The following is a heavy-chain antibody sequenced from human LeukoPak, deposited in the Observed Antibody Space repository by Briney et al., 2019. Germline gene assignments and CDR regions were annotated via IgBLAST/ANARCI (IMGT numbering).Heavy chain of an antibody. D-gene: IGHD6-19*01. J-gene: IGHJ2*01. V-gene: IGHV1-18*01. CDR3: ARTVAGGRYWYFDL. Sequence: GASVKVSCKASGYTFTNYGLTWVRQAPGQGLEWMGWISVYNDKANCAQKFQGRVTMTADTSTRTAYLELRSLRSDDTAVYYCARTVAGGRYWYFDLWGRGTLVTVSS. CDR2: ISVYNDKA. CDR1: GYTFTNYG.